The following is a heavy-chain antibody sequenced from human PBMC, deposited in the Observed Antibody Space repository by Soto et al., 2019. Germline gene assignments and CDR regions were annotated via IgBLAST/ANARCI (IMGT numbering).Heavy chain of an antibody. D-gene: IGHD3-22*01. CDR2: IGGSGGSS. CDR1: GFTLNNYG. J-gene: IGHJ4*02. V-gene: IGHV3-23*01. CDR3: AKDGYDSSGYYGAPDY. Sequence: GGSLRLSCAASGFTLNNYGMSWVRQPPGKGLEWVSIIGGSGGSSYYADSVKGRFTISRDSSKNTLYLQMNSLRAEDTAVYYCAKDGYDSSGYYGAPDYWGQGTLVTVSS.